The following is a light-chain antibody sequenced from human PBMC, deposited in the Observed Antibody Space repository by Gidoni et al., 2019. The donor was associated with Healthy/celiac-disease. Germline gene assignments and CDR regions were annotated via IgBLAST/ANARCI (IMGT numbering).Light chain of an antibody. Sequence: QSVLTQPPSVSGARGQRVTISCTGSSSNIGAGYDLHWYQQLPGTAPKLLIYGNSNRPSGVPDRFSGSKSGTSASLAITGLQAEDEADYYCQSYDSSLSGNVFGTGTKVTVL. CDR1: SSNIGAGYD. CDR3: QSYDSSLSGNV. J-gene: IGLJ1*01. V-gene: IGLV1-40*01. CDR2: GNS.